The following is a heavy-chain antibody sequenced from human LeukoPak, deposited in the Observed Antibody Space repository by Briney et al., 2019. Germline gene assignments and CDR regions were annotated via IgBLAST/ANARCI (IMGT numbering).Heavy chain of an antibody. CDR1: GYSISSGYY. V-gene: IGHV4-38-2*02. D-gene: IGHD4-17*01. J-gene: IGHJ4*02. CDR2: IYHSGST. CDR3: AGGGGGHTVTHFDY. Sequence: SETLSLTCTVSGYSISSGYYWGWIRQPPGKGLEWIGSIYHSGSTYHNPSLKSRVTISVDTSKNQFSLKLSSVTAADTAVYYWAGGGGGHTVTHFDYWGQGTLVTVSS.